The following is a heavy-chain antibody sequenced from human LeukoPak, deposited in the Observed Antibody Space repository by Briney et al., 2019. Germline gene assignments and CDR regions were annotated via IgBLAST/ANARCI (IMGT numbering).Heavy chain of an antibody. J-gene: IGHJ6*02. CDR1: GGTFSSYA. CDR3: ARCNWNYGAAAEYYGMDV. CDR2: IIPILGIA. V-gene: IGHV1-69*04. Sequence: SVKVSCKASGGTFSSYAISWVRQAPGQGLEWMGRIIPILGIANYAQKFQGRVTITADKSTSTAYMELSSLRSEDTAVYYCARCNWNYGAAAEYYGMDVWGQGTTVTVSS. D-gene: IGHD1-7*01.